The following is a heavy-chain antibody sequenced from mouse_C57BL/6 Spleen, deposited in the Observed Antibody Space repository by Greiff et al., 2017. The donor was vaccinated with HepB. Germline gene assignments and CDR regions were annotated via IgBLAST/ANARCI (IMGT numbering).Heavy chain of an antibody. CDR2: IDPSDSET. CDR3: ARSDYGSSPSWYFDV. Sequence: VQLQQPGAELVRPGSSVKLSCKASGYTFTSYWMHWVKQRPIQGLEWIGNIDPSDSETHYNQKFKDKATLTVDKSSSTAYMQLSSLTSEDSAVYYCARSDYGSSPSWYFDVWGTGTTVTVSS. V-gene: IGHV1-52*01. J-gene: IGHJ1*03. D-gene: IGHD1-1*01. CDR1: GYTFTSYW.